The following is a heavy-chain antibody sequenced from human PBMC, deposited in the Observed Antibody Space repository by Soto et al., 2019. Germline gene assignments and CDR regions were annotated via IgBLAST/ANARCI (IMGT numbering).Heavy chain of an antibody. D-gene: IGHD3-10*01. V-gene: IGHV1-18*01. Sequence: QIQLVQSGTELKKPGAAVKVSCRASGFTFTSYGFTWLRQAPGQGPEWMGWISAYDGDTNYAENLQGRVSMTIDTXXXXXXXXXXXXXXXXXXXXXXXXVAERELVRYLNYWGQGTLVTVSS. CDR2: ISAYDGDT. J-gene: IGHJ4*02. CDR3: XXVAERELVRYLNY. CDR1: GFTFTSYG.